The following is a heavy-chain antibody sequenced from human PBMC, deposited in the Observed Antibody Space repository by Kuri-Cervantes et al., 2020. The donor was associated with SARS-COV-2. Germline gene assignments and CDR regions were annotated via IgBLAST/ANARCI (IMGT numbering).Heavy chain of an antibody. V-gene: IGHV4-34*01. Sequence: ESLKISCAVYGGSFSDYYWNWIRQPPGKGLEWIGEINHSGSTNYNPSLKSRVTISVDTSKNQFSPKLSSVTAADTAVYYCARGLTVIPHPGTWFDPWGQGTLVTVSS. J-gene: IGHJ5*02. CDR2: INHSGST. CDR1: GGSFSDYY. CDR3: ARGLTVIPHPGTWFDP. D-gene: IGHD1-14*01.